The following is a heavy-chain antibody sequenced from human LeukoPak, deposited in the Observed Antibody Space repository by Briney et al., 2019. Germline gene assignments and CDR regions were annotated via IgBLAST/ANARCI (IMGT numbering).Heavy chain of an antibody. J-gene: IGHJ5*02. CDR3: ARVGGHDYGDSNWFDP. Sequence: SGTLSLTCAVSGGSISSSNWWSWVRQPPGKGLEWIGEIHHSGSTNYNPSLKSRVTISVDKSKNQFSLKLSSVTAADTAVYYCARVGGHDYGDSNWFDPWGQGTLVTVSS. D-gene: IGHD4-17*01. CDR2: IHHSGST. CDR1: GGSISSSNW. V-gene: IGHV4-4*02.